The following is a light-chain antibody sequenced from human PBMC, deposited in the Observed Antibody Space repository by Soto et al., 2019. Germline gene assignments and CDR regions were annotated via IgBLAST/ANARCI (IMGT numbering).Light chain of an antibody. CDR2: DAS. J-gene: IGKJ5*01. CDR3: HQYNNWPPIT. Sequence: EIVFTQSPVTLSLTPGERATLSCRAGQSVNSDLAWYQQKPGQAPRLLIYDASTRATGIPARFSGSGSGTEFTLSISSLQSEDFAVYYCHQYNNWPPITFGQGTRLE. V-gene: IGKV3-15*01. CDR1: QSVNSD.